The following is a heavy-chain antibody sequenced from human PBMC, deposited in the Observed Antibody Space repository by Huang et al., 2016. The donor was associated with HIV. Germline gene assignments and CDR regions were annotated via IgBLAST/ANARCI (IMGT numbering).Heavy chain of an antibody. J-gene: IGHJ6*03. V-gene: IGHV4-34*01. CDR2: INHSEST. Sequence: QVQLQQWGAGLLRPSETLSLTCAVYGGSFSGSYGTWIRQPPGKGLEWIGEINHSESTNYNPSLKSRVTISVDTSRNQFSRTLTSVTAADTAVYYCARGQGGYYYYYMDVWGKGTTVTVSS. CDR3: ARGQGGYYYYYMDV. CDR1: GGSFSGSY.